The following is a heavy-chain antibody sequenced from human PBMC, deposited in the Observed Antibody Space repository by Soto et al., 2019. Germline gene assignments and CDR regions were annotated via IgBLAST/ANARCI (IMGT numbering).Heavy chain of an antibody. J-gene: IGHJ3*02. CDR1: GYTFTSYD. CDR2: MNPNSGNT. D-gene: IGHD3-3*01. CDR3: ASPARNYDFWSGYSFDI. Sequence: ASVKVSCKASGYTFTSYDINWVRQATGLGLEWMGWMNPNSGNTGYAQKFQGRVTMTRNTSISTAYMELSSLRSEDTAVYYCASPARNYDFWSGYSFDIWGQGTMVTVSS. V-gene: IGHV1-8*01.